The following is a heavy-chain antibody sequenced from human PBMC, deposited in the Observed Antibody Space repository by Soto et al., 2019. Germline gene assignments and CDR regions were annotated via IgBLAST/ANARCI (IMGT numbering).Heavy chain of an antibody. D-gene: IGHD2-2*01. Sequence: QVQLVQSGAEVKKPGSSVKVSCKASGGTFSSYTISWVRQAPGQGLEWMGRIIPILGIANYAQKFQGRVTINADKPTSTAYMELSSLRSENTAVYYCASRHCSSTSCPYYFDYWGQGTLVTVSS. J-gene: IGHJ4*02. CDR1: GGTFSSYT. CDR3: ASRHCSSTSCPYYFDY. CDR2: IIPILGIA. V-gene: IGHV1-69*02.